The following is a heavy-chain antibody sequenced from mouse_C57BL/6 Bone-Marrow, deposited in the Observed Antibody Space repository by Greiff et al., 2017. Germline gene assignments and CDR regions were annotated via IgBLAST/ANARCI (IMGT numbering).Heavy chain of an antibody. Sequence: QVQLQQSGAELAKPGASVKLSCKASGYTFTSYWMNWVKQRPGQGLDWIGYINPSSGYTKYKEKFKDKATLTADKDSSTAYMQLSSLTYEDSAVYYCARRGYDYDDARDYWGQGTSVTVSA. D-gene: IGHD2-4*01. CDR2: INPSSGYT. CDR1: GYTFTSYW. V-gene: IGHV1-7*01. CDR3: ARRGYDYDDARDY. J-gene: IGHJ4*01.